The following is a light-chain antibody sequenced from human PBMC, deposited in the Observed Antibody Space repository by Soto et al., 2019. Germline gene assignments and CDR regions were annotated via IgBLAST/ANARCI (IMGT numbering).Light chain of an antibody. CDR2: GNT. V-gene: IGLV1-40*01. CDR3: QSYDDSLSVHYV. Sequence: VLTQQPSVSGAPGQRVTISCTGSSSNIGSTYDVQWYQQLPGTAPKLLIHGNTDRPSGVPDRFSGSKSGTSASLAITGLQADDEADYYCQSYDDSLSVHYVFGTGTKVTVL. J-gene: IGLJ1*01. CDR1: SSNIGSTYD.